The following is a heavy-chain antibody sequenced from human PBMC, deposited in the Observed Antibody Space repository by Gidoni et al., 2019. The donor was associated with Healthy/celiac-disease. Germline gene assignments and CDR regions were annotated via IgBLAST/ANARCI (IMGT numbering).Heavy chain of an antibody. CDR3: ARGPIQLWPLDY. V-gene: IGHV3-33*01. CDR1: GFTFSSYG. D-gene: IGHD5-18*01. J-gene: IGHJ4*02. CDR2: IWYDGSNK. Sequence: QVQLVESGGGVVQPGRSLRLSCAASGFTFSSYGMHWVRQAPGKGLEWVAVIWYDGSNKYYADSVKGRFTISRDNSKNTLYLQMNSLRAEDTAVYYCARGPIQLWPLDYWGQGTLVTVSS.